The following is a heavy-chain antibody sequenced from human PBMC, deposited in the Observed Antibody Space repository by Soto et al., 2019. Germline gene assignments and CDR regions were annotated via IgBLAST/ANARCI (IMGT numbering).Heavy chain of an antibody. CDR1: GVTFSSYA. J-gene: IGHJ5*02. Sequence: SVKVSCKASGVTFSSYAISWVRQAPGQGLEWMGGIIPIFGTANYAQKFQGRVTITADESTSTAYMELSSLRSEDTAAYYCAGRPSGCFDRWGQGPLVTVSS. CDR2: IIPIFGTA. D-gene: IGHD6-25*01. CDR3: AGRPSGCFDR. V-gene: IGHV1-69*13.